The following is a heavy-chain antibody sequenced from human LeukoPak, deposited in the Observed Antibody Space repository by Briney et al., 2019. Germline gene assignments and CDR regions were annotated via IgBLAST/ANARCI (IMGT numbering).Heavy chain of an antibody. Sequence: SVKVSCKASGYTFTSYDISWVRQAPGQGLEWMGGIIPIFGTANYAQKFQGRVTITADESTSTAYMELSSLRSEDTAVYYCARDIRQHYYYYYGMDVWGQGTTVTVSS. CDR1: GYTFTSYD. D-gene: IGHD2-2*01. J-gene: IGHJ6*02. V-gene: IGHV1-69*13. CDR2: IIPIFGTA. CDR3: ARDIRQHYYYYYGMDV.